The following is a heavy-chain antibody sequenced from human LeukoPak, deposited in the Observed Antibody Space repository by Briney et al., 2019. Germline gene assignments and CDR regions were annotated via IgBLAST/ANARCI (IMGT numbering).Heavy chain of an antibody. CDR3: ATDGAGFDT. Sequence: GGSLRLSCAASGFAFSDYYMSWIRQAPGKGLEWLSYINIGGTNTHYADSVKGRFTISRDNAKKSLYLEMNNLRAEDTAVYYCATDGAGFDTWGQGVLVTVSS. CDR1: GFAFSDYY. V-gene: IGHV3-11*01. CDR2: INIGGTNT. J-gene: IGHJ5*02.